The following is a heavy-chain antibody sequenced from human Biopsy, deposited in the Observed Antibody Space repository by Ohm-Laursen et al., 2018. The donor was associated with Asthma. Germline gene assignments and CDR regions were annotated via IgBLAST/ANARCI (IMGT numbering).Heavy chain of an antibody. CDR2: ISYDGSSI. D-gene: IGHD6-19*01. Sequence: SSLSLSRSASRFTYAMHCVRYAPGKGLQWVVVISYDGSSIYYADSVKGRFTISRDNSKNTPSLQMNCLTAEDTAVYYCAREGVAGKHIEDWGQGTLVTVSS. CDR3: AREGVAGKHIED. CDR1: RFTYA. V-gene: IGHV3-30-3*01. J-gene: IGHJ4*02.